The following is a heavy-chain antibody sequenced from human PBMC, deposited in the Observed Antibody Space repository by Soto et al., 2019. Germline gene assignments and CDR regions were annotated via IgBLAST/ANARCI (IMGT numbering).Heavy chain of an antibody. J-gene: IGHJ4*02. D-gene: IGHD6-19*01. CDR2: ISADGSDK. CDR3: AKGTAVARQHFAN. V-gene: IGHV3-30*18. Sequence: QVQLVESGGGVVQPGRSLRLSCATSGFTFSDFGMHWVRQAPGKGLEWVAAISADGSDKYYLGSVQGRFTISRDNTKNALYLQLNSLRTEDTAVYYCAKGTAVARQHFANWGQGTLVTVSS. CDR1: GFTFSDFG.